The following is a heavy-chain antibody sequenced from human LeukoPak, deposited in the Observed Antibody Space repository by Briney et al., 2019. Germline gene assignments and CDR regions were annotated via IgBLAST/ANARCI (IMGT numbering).Heavy chain of an antibody. V-gene: IGHV4-59*08. D-gene: IGHD6-13*01. J-gene: IGHJ5*02. CDR3: AGDIAAVNIPGSRFDL. CDR2: ISYSGIT. Sequence: SETLSLTCTVSGGSISSDFGSWIRQPPGKGLEWIGYISYSGITNYNPSLKSRVSISVDTSKNHFSLRLRSVTAADTAVYFCAGDIAAVNIPGSRFDLWGQGTLVTVSS. CDR1: GGSISSDF.